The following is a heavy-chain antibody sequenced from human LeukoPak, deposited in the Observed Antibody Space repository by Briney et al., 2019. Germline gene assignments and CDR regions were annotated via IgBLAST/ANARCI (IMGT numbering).Heavy chain of an antibody. V-gene: IGHV4-39*01. Sequence: PSGTLSLTCTVSGGSISSSSYYWGWIRQPPGKGLEWIGSVYYTGSTYYNPSLKSRVTISVDTSKIQFSLKLSSVTAADTAVYYCARQVLTIFGYFDCWGQGTLVTVSS. CDR2: VYYTGST. CDR1: GGSISSSSYY. CDR3: ARQVLTIFGYFDC. J-gene: IGHJ4*02. D-gene: IGHD3-3*01.